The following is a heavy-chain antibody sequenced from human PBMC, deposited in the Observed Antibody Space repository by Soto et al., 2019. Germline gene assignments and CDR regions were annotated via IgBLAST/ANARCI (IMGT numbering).Heavy chain of an antibody. CDR1: GFTFSSYA. D-gene: IGHD3-9*01. CDR2: ISGSGGST. CDR3: AKVRPNILTGYYPYFDY. Sequence: PGGSLRLSCAASGFTFSSYAISWVRQAPGKGLEWVSAISGSGGSTYYADSVKGRFTISRDNSKNTLYLQMNSLRAEDTAVYYCAKVRPNILTGYYPYFDYWGQGTLVTVSS. V-gene: IGHV3-23*01. J-gene: IGHJ4*02.